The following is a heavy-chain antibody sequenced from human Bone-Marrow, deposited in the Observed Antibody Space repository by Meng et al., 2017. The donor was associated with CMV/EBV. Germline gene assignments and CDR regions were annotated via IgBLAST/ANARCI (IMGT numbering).Heavy chain of an antibody. CDR3: ARDNFGRFDS. CDR2: MKNKDGSED. CDR1: GFRLRSYW. V-gene: IGHV3-7*03. D-gene: IGHD1-1*01. Sequence: GGSLKISCAASGFRLRSYWMNWVRQAPGKGLEWVAMMKNKDGSEDYYLASVRGRFTISRDNARNSLFLQLNNVRPEDTGVYYCARDNFGRFDSWGQGTVVTVSS. J-gene: IGHJ5*01.